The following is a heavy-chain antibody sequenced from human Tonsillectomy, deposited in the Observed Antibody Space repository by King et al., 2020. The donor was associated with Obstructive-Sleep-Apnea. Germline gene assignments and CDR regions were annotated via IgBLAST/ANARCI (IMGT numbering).Heavy chain of an antibody. Sequence: EVQLVESGGDLVQPGRSLRLSCTASGFTSGDYALAWFRQAPGKGLEWVGFIRNKGYGGTAEYAASAKGRFTISRDDSKSSAYLQMNSLKIEDTAVYYCTRDVHRSFDIWGQGTMVTVSA. J-gene: IGHJ3*02. V-gene: IGHV3-49*03. CDR2: IRNKGYGGTA. CDR3: TRDVHRSFDI. CDR1: GFTSGDYA.